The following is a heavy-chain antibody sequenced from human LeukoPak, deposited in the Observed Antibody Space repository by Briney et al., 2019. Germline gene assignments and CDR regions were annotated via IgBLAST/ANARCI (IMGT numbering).Heavy chain of an antibody. D-gene: IGHD1-26*01. V-gene: IGHV3-23*01. Sequence: GGSLRLSCAASGFTFSTYWMHWVRQAPGKGLEWVSAISGSGGSTYYADSVKGRFTISRDNSKNTPYLQMNSLRAEDTAVYYCAKVNPIVGAHFDYWGQGTLVTVPS. J-gene: IGHJ4*02. CDR3: AKVNPIVGAHFDY. CDR1: GFTFSTYW. CDR2: ISGSGGST.